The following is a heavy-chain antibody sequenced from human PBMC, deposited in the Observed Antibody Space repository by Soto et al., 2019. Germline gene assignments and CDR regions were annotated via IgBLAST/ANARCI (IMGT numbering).Heavy chain of an antibody. CDR2: ISGSGGST. CDR1: GFTFSSYA. V-gene: IGHV3-23*01. D-gene: IGHD4-17*01. Sequence: GESLKISCAASGFTFSSYAMSWVRQAPGKGLEWVSAISGSGGSTYYADSVKGRFTISRDNSKNTLYLQMNSLRAEDTAVYYCAKDPATTVTTGYYFDYWGQGTLVTVSS. CDR3: AKDPATTVTTGYYFDY. J-gene: IGHJ4*02.